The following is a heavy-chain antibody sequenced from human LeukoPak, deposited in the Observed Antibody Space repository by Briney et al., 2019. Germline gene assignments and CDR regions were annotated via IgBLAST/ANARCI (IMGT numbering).Heavy chain of an antibody. J-gene: IGHJ4*02. CDR3: ARDNYYGSGSYSKVLDY. CDR2: IYTSGST. V-gene: IGHV4-4*07. Sequence: SETLSLTCTVSGGSISSYYWSWIRQPAGKGLEWIGRIYTSGSTNYNPSLKSRVTMSVGTSKNQFSLKLSSVTAADTAVYYCARDNYYGSGSYSKVLDYWGQGTLVTVSS. CDR1: GGSISSYY. D-gene: IGHD3-10*01.